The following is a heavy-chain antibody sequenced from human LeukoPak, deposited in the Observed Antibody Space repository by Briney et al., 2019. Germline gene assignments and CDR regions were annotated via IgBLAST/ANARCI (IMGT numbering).Heavy chain of an antibody. D-gene: IGHD2-2*01. CDR3: ASTRGYCSSTSCYAV. CDR2: IRGSGGST. CDR1: GFSFISSA. Sequence: GGSLRLSCAASGFSFISSAMGCVRQAAGEGSEWVSYIRGSGGSTYYADSVKGRFTISRDNSKCTLYLQMKSLRAKDTAVYYCASTRGYCSSTSCYAVWSERTMVTVSS. V-gene: IGHV3-23*01. J-gene: IGHJ3*01.